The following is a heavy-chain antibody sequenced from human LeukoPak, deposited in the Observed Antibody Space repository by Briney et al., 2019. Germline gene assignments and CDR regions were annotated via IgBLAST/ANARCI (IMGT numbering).Heavy chain of an antibody. CDR3: ASHTLDSSSFDY. J-gene: IGHJ4*02. CDR2: MFPSGNT. CDR1: DGSISSHY. D-gene: IGHD6-6*01. V-gene: IGHV4-4*07. Sequence: PSETLSLTCTVSDGSISSHYWSWIRQPAGKGLEWIGRMFPSGNTNYNPSLKSRVTISVDTSKKQFSLNLSSVTAADTAVYYCASHTLDSSSFDYWGQGTLVTVSS.